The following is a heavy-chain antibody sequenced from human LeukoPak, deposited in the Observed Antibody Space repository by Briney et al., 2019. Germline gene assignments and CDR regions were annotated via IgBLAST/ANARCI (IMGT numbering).Heavy chain of an antibody. CDR1: GFTFSSYA. D-gene: IGHD6-19*01. J-gene: IGHJ4*02. CDR2: ISYDGSNK. CDR3: ARESVAGWD. Sequence: GGSLRLSCAASGFTFSSYAIHWVRQAPGKGLEWVAVISYDGSNKYYADSVKGRFTISRDNSKNTLYLQMNSLRAEDTAVYYCARESVAGWDWGQGTLVTVSS. V-gene: IGHV3-30-3*01.